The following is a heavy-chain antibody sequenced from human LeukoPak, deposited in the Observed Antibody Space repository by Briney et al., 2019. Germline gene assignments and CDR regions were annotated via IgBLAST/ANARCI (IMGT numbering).Heavy chain of an antibody. CDR3: ARGPLAYSGISGGDY. D-gene: IGHD1-26*01. CDR2: ISAYNGNT. CDR1: GSTFTSYG. Sequence: ASVKLSCKASGSTFTSYGISWVRQAPGQGLEWMGWISAYNGNTNYAQKLQGRVTMTTDTSTSTAYMELRSLRSDDTAVYYCARGPLAYSGISGGDYWGQGTLVTVSS. J-gene: IGHJ4*02. V-gene: IGHV1-18*01.